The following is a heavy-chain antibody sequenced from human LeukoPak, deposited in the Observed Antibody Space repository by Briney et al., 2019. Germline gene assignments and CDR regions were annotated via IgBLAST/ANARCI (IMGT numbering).Heavy chain of an antibody. D-gene: IGHD1-26*01. CDR2: IYPGDSDS. V-gene: IGHV5-51*01. Sequence: GESLKISCKGSGYTFTSYWIGWVRQMPGKGLEWMGIIYPGDSDSRYSPSFQGQVTISCDKSISTAYSQWSSLKASDTAMYYCARHQEVGAAGYLDVWGKGTTVTVSS. J-gene: IGHJ6*03. CDR3: ARHQEVGAAGYLDV. CDR1: GYTFTSYW.